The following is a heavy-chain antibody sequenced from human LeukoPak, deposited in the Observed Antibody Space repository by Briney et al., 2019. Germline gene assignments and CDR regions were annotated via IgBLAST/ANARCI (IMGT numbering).Heavy chain of an antibody. J-gene: IGHJ4*02. CDR1: GYTFTSYG. CDR3: ARCDYVWGNYRSRPILYFDK. CDR2: ISGYNGNI. Sequence: ASVKVSRKASGYTFTSYGISWVRQAPGQGLEWMGWISGYNGNIKFAQKFQGRLTMTTDTSTTTAYMELRSLRSDDTAVYYCARCDYVWGNYRSRPILYFDKWGQGTLVTVSS. V-gene: IGHV1-18*01. D-gene: IGHD3-16*02.